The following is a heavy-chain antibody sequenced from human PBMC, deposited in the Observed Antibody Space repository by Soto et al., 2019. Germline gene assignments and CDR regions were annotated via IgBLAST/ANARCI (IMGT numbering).Heavy chain of an antibody. Sequence: SETLSLTCAVYGGSFSGYYWSWIRQPPGKGLEWIGEINHSGSTNYNPSLKSRVTISVDTSKNQFSLKLSSVTAADTAVYYCARGASLVATIRVGWFAPWGQGTLVTVSS. CDR2: INHSGST. CDR3: ARGASLVATIRVGWFAP. J-gene: IGHJ5*02. CDR1: GGSFSGYY. D-gene: IGHD5-12*01. V-gene: IGHV4-34*01.